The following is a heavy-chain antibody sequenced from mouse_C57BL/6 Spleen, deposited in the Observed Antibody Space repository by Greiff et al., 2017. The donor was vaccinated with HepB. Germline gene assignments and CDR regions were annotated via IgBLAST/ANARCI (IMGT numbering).Heavy chain of an antibody. CDR3: ARKVVEDAMDY. V-gene: IGHV1-4*01. CDR1: GYTFTSYT. CDR2: INPSSGYT. D-gene: IGHD1-1*01. Sequence: VQLQQSGAELARHGASVKMSCKASGYTFTSYTMHWVKQRPGQGLEWIGYINPSSGYTKYNQKFKDKATLTADKSSSTAYMQLSSLTSEDSAVYYCARKVVEDAMDYWGQGTSVTVSS. J-gene: IGHJ4*01.